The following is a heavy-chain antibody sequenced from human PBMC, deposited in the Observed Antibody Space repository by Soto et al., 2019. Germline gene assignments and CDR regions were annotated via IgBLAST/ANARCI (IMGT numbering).Heavy chain of an antibody. Sequence: PSETLSLTCAVSGGSISSGGYSWSWIRQPPGKGLEWIGYIYHSGSTYYNPSLKSRVTISVDTSKNQFSLKLSSVTAADTAVYYCARLTSSYQGPPEENWFDPWGQGTPVTVSS. CDR2: IYHSGST. CDR1: GGSISSGGYS. J-gene: IGHJ5*02. D-gene: IGHD2-2*01. CDR3: ARLTSSYQGPPEENWFDP. V-gene: IGHV4-30-2*03.